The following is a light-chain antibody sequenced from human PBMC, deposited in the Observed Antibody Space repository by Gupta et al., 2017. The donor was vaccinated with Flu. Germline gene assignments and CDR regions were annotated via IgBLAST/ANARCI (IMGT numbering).Light chain of an antibody. CDR2: LGS. V-gene: IGKV2-28*01. CDR1: QSLLHSNVYNY. J-gene: IGKJ1*01. CDR3: MQANHTNPT. Sequence: DIVMTQSPLSLPVSPGEPASISCRSSQSLLHSNVYNYLDWYLQKPGQPPKLLIYLGSNRDSGVPDRFSGRGSGTDFTLTISSVQAEDVGVYYCMQANHTNPTFGQGTKVEIK.